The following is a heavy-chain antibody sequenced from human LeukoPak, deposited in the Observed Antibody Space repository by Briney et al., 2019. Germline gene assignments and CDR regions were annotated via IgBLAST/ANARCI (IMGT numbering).Heavy chain of an antibody. J-gene: IGHJ4*02. CDR1: GYTFTSYD. V-gene: IGHV1-8*01. Sequence: GASVKVSCKASGYTFTSYDINWVRQATGQGLEWMGWMNPNSGNTGYAQKFQGRVTMTRNTSISTAYMELSSLRSEDTAVYYCASIPTTVVNPGNDYWGQGTLVTVSS. CDR3: ASIPTTVVNPGNDY. CDR2: MNPNSGNT. D-gene: IGHD4-23*01.